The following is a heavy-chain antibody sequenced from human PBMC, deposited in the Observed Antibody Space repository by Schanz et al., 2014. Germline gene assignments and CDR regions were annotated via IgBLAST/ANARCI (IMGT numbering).Heavy chain of an antibody. CDR1: GFSFSSHW. D-gene: IGHD4-17*01. J-gene: IGHJ3*02. Sequence: EVQLVESGGGLVQPGGSLRLSCAASGFSFSSHWMSWVRQAPGKGLEWVANIKQDGSEKYYVDSVKGRFTSSRDNAKNSLYLQMNSLRDEDTALYYCAKDMHKDYGGKPQAFDIWGQGTMVTVSS. CDR2: IKQDGSEK. CDR3: AKDMHKDYGGKPQAFDI. V-gene: IGHV3-7*01.